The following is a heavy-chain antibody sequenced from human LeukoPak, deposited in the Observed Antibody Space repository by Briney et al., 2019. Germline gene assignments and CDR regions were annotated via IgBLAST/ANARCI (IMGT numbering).Heavy chain of an antibody. J-gene: IGHJ5*02. CDR2: ISASGGLE. Sequence: GGSLRLSCAASGFTFSSYSMTWVRQAPGQGLQWVSIISASGGLEFYTDSVRGRFTISRDISKNTLYLQMNSLRAEDTAVYYCAKGGDILQGVYNWFDAWGQGTLVTVSS. D-gene: IGHD3-10*01. V-gene: IGHV3-23*01. CDR1: GFTFSSYS. CDR3: AKGGDILQGVYNWFDA.